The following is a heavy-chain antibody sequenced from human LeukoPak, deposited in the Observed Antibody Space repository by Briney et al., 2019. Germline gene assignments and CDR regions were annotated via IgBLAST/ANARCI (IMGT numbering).Heavy chain of an antibody. V-gene: IGHV3-21*01. CDR2: ISSGGMWI. D-gene: IGHD1-26*01. CDR1: GFTFSSYS. J-gene: IGHJ4*02. Sequence: GSLRLSCAASGFTFSSYSMNWVRQAPGKGLEWVSSISSGGMWIYYADSLKGRFTISRDNAKNSLYLQMNSLRAEDTAVYYCAREGSGSYSFDYWGQGTLVTVSS. CDR3: AREGSGSYSFDY.